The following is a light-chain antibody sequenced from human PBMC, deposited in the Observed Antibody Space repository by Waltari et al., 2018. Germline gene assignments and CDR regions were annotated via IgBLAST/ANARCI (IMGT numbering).Light chain of an antibody. CDR2: AAS. V-gene: IGKV3-20*01. CDR1: QSISKD. CDR3: QNHERLPAT. Sequence: VLTQSPGTLSLSPGETATLPCRASQSISKDLVWYQQRPGHAPRLLIYAASTRATGVPDRFSGSGYGTDFTLTISRLEPEDFAVYYCQNHERLPATFGQGTKVEIK. J-gene: IGKJ1*01.